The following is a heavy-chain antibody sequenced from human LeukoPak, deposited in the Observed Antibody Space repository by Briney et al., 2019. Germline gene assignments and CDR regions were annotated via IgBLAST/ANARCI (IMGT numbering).Heavy chain of an antibody. CDR2: ISSSSSYI. J-gene: IGHJ4*02. CDR3: ARDPVYYDILTGYYIGVPY. D-gene: IGHD3-9*01. V-gene: IGHV3-21*01. Sequence: GGSRRLSCAASGFTFSSYSMNWVRQAPAKGLEWVSSISSSSSYIYYADSVKGRFTISRDNAKNSLYLQMNSLRAEDTAVYYCARDPVYYDILTGYYIGVPYWGQGTLVTVSS. CDR1: GFTFSSYS.